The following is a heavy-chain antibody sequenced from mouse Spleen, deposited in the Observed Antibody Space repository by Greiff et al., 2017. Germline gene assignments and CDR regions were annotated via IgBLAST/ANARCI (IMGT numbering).Heavy chain of an antibody. D-gene: IGHD1-1*01. J-gene: IGHJ4*01. Sequence: EVMLVESGGGLVKPGGSLKLSCAASGFTFSSYAMSWVRQTPEKRLEWVATISSGGSYTYYPDSVKGRFTISRDNAKNTLYLQMSSLRSEDTAMYYCARKGITTVVAPMDYWGQGTSVTVSS. CDR2: ISSGGSYT. CDR1: GFTFSSYA. CDR3: ARKGITTVVAPMDY. V-gene: IGHV5-9-1*01.